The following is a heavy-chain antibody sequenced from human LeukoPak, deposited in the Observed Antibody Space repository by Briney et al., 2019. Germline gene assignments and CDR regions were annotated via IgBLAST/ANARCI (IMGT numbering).Heavy chain of an antibody. CDR1: GYTFTDYY. CDR3: ATTTNRARYFDY. Sequence: ASVKISCKVSGYTFTDYYMHWVQQAPGKGLEWMGLVDPEDGETIYAQKLQGRVTITADTSTDTAYMELSSLRSEDTAMYYCATTTNRARYFDYWGQGTLVTVSS. D-gene: IGHD2-8*01. J-gene: IGHJ4*02. CDR2: VDPEDGET. V-gene: IGHV1-69-2*01.